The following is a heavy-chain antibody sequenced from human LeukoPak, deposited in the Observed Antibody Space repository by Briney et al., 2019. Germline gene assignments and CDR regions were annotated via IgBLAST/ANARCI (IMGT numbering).Heavy chain of an antibody. CDR3: ARDHVDTDAFDI. CDR2: ISGSGGST. D-gene: IGHD5-18*01. V-gene: IGHV3-23*01. Sequence: GGSLRLSCAASGFTFSSYGMSWVRQAPGKGLEWVSAISGSGGSTYYADSVKGRFTISRDNSKNTLYLQMNSLRAEDTAVYYCARDHVDTDAFDIWGQGTMVTVSS. J-gene: IGHJ3*02. CDR1: GFTFSSYG.